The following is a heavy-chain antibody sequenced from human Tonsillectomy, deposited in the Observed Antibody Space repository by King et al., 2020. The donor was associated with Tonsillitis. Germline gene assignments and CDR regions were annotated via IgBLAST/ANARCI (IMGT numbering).Heavy chain of an antibody. CDR3: ASSPSSAWPRLFDY. J-gene: IGHJ4*02. V-gene: IGHV3-21*01. CDR2: ISSSSGYI. Sequence: VQLVESGGGLVKPGGSLRLSCAASGFTFSSYSMNWVRQAPGKGPEWVSSISSSSGYIYDADSLKGRFTISRDNAKNSLYLQMNSLRAEDTAVYYCASSPSSAWPRLFDYWGQGTLVTVSS. CDR1: GFTFSSYS. D-gene: IGHD6-19*01.